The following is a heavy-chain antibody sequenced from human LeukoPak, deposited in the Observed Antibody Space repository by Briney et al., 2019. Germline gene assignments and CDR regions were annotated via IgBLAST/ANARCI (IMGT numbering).Heavy chain of an antibody. D-gene: IGHD6-13*01. CDR3: ARGLRSSSWFFDY. Sequence: SETLSLTCTVSGHSISSYYWNWIRQPPGKGLEWIGYIYYTGSTNCNPSLKSRVTMSVDTSKNQSSLKLNSVTAADTAVYYCARGLRSSSWFFDYWGQGTLVTVSS. CDR1: GHSISSYY. CDR2: IYYTGST. J-gene: IGHJ4*02. V-gene: IGHV4-59*01.